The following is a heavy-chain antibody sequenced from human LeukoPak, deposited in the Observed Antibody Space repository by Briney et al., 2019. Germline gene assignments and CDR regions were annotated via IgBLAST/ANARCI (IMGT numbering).Heavy chain of an antibody. CDR3: AREPRPPGSVNYGPGFDY. CDR2: INPSSGGT. J-gene: IGHJ4*02. D-gene: IGHD3-10*01. CDR1: GYTFTSHY. V-gene: IGHV1-46*01. Sequence: ASVKVSCKAFGYTFTSHYMHWVRQAPGQGLEWMGIINPSSGGTSYTQKFQGRVTMTRDTSTSTVYVELSSLRSEDSAVYYCAREPRPPGSVNYGPGFDYWGQGSLVTVSS.